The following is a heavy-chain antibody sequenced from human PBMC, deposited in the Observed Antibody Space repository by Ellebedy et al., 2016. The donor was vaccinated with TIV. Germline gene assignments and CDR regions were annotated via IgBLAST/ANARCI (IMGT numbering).Heavy chain of an antibody. CDR1: AGTFSSYA. D-gene: IGHD5-18*01. J-gene: IGHJ4*02. CDR3: ARYMGTAMVGD. Sequence: AASVKVSCNASAGTFSSYAISWVRQAPGQGLEWMGGIIPIFGTANYAQKFQGRVTITADESTSTAYMELSSLRSDDTAVYYCARYMGTAMVGDWGQGTLVTVSS. CDR2: IIPIFGTA. V-gene: IGHV1-69*13.